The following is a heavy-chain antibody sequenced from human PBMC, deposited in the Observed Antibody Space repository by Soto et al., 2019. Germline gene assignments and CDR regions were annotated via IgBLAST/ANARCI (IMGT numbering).Heavy chain of an antibody. Sequence: SETLSLTCAVYGGSFSGYYWSWIRQPPGKGLEWIGEINHSGSTNYNPSLKSRVTISVDTSKNQFSLKLSSVTAADTAVYYCARGRYYDFWSGYFRWFDPWGQGTLVTVSS. J-gene: IGHJ5*02. CDR1: GGSFSGYY. V-gene: IGHV4-34*01. D-gene: IGHD3-3*01. CDR2: INHSGST. CDR3: ARGRYYDFWSGYFRWFDP.